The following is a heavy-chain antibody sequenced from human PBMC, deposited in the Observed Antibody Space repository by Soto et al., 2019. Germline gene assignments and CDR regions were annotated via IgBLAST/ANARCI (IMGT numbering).Heavy chain of an antibody. Sequence: QVQLQESGPCLVRPSETLSLPCTGSSDSISGLYWTWIRQAAGKGLEWIGRLYSSGETNYTPALPGRVIMSLDTSKNQFSLNLTSVTAADTAVYYCARASQCKSYFDCFAWLDYWGQGTLVTVSS. V-gene: IGHV4-4*07. CDR3: ARASQCKSYFDCFAWLDY. CDR2: LYSSGET. D-gene: IGHD3-9*01. J-gene: IGHJ4*02. CDR1: SDSISGLY.